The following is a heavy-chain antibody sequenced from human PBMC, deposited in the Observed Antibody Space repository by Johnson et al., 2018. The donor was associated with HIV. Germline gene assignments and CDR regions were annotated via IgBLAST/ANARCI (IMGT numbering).Heavy chain of an antibody. CDR1: GFTFSSYA. CDR2: ISYDGSNK. D-gene: IGHD5-24*01. CDR3: ASGRWSDGNNPTGAFDI. Sequence: QVQVLESGGGVVQPGRSLRLSCAASGFTFSSYAMHWVRQAPGKGLEWVAVISYDGSNKYYADSVKGRFTISRDNSKNTLYLQMNSLRAEDTAVYYCASGRWSDGNNPTGAFDIWGQGTMVTVSS. J-gene: IGHJ3*02. V-gene: IGHV3-30*04.